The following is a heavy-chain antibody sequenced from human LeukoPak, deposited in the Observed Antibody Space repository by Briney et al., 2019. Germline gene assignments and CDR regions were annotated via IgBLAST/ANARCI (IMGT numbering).Heavy chain of an antibody. CDR2: ISSSSSTI. Sequence: GGSLRLSCAAPGFTFSSYSMNWVRQAPGKGLEWVSYISSSSSTIYYADSVKGRFTISRDNAKNSLYLQMNSLRAEDTAVYYCARERGALAAFDIWGQGTMVTVSS. CDR1: GFTFSSYS. J-gene: IGHJ3*02. V-gene: IGHV3-48*04. CDR3: ARERGALAAFDI.